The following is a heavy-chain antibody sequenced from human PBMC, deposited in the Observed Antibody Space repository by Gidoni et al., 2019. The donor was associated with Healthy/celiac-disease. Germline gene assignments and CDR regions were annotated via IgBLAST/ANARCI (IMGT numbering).Heavy chain of an antibody. Sequence: QVQLVQSGAEVKKPGASVKVACKAYGYTFTGYYMHWVRQAPGQGLDWMGWINPNCGGTNYAHKFQGKVTMTRDTSISTAYMELSRLRSDDTAVYYCAREGYDSRTGVAFDIWCQGTMVTVSS. CDR2: INPNCGGT. D-gene: IGHD3-22*01. CDR3: AREGYDSRTGVAFDI. J-gene: IGHJ3*02. CDR1: GYTFTGYY. V-gene: IGHV1-2*07.